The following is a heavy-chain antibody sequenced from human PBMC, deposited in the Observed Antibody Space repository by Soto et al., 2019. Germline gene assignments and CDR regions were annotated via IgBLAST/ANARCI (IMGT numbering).Heavy chain of an antibody. D-gene: IGHD4-17*01. V-gene: IGHV3-49*04. CDR2: IRSKAYGGTT. Sequence: SLRLSCTASGFTFGDYAMSWVRQAPGKGLEWVGFIRSKAYGGTTEYAASVKGRFTISRDDSKSIAYLQMNSLKTEDTAVYYCTRDTRPINGDYFDYWGQGTLVTVS. CDR1: GFTFGDYA. CDR3: TRDTRPINGDYFDY. J-gene: IGHJ4*02.